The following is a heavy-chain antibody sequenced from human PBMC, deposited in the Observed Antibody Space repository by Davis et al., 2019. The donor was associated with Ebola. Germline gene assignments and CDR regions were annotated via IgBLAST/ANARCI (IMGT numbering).Heavy chain of an antibody. J-gene: IGHJ6*03. CDR2: IYYSGST. V-gene: IGHV4-30-4*01. CDR3: ARDLRYDSSGYDYYFYMDV. D-gene: IGHD3-22*01. Sequence: PSETLSLTCTVSGGSISSGDYCWSWIRQPPGKGLEWIGYIYYSGSTYYNPSLKRRVTISVDTSKNQFSLKLSSVTAADTAVYYCARDLRYDSSGYDYYFYMDVWGKGTTVTVSS. CDR1: GGSISSGDYC.